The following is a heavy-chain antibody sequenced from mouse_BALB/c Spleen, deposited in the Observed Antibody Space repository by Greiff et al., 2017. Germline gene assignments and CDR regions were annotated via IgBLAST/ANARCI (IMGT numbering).Heavy chain of an antibody. D-gene: IGHD1-1*02. CDR1: GYTFTSYW. Sequence: QVHVKQPGAELVRPGASVKLSCKASGYTFTSYWINWVKQRPGQGLEWIGNIYPSDSYTNYNQKFKDKATLTVDKSSSTAYMQLSSPTSEDSAVYYCTREVGSSYAMDYWGQGTSVTVSS. CDR2: IYPSDSYT. J-gene: IGHJ4*01. V-gene: IGHV1-69*02. CDR3: TREVGSSYAMDY.